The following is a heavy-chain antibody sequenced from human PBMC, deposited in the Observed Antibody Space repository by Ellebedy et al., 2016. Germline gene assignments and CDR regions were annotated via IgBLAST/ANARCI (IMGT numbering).Heavy chain of an antibody. CDR1: GFTFSNYA. D-gene: IGHD2-21*01. CDR2: ISYDGRNR. V-gene: IGHV3-30-3*01. CDR3: ARGGDTYYYYDGVDA. Sequence: GGSLRLSCAASGFTFSNYAIHWVRQAPGKGLEWVAVISYDGRNRYDADSVKGRFTISRDNSKNTLFLQMNSLRPEDTAVYYCARGGDTYYYYDGVDAWGQGTTVTVSS. J-gene: IGHJ6*02.